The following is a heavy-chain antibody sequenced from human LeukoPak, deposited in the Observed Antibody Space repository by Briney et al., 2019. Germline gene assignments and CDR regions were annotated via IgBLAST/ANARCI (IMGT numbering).Heavy chain of an antibody. J-gene: IGHJ4*02. V-gene: IGHV3-33*01. CDR2: IWYDGSNK. Sequence: PGGSLRLSCAASGCTFSSYGMHRVRQAPGKGLEWVAVIWYDGSNKYYADSVKGRFTISRDNSKNTLYLQMNSLRAEDTAVYYCARDTGDTAMDFVYWGQGTLVTVSS. D-gene: IGHD5-18*01. CDR1: GCTFSSYG. CDR3: ARDTGDTAMDFVY.